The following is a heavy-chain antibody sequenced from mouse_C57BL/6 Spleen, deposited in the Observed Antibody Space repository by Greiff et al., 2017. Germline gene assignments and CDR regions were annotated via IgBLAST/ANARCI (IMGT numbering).Heavy chain of an antibody. J-gene: IGHJ2*01. CDR3: ARGGYSYFDY. D-gene: IGHD2-3*01. CDR1: GYTFTNYW. Sequence: QVQLQQSGAVLVRPGTSVKMSCKASGYTFTNYWIGWAKQRPGHGLEWIGDIYPGGGYTNYNEKFKGKATLTADKSSSTAYMQFSSLTSEDSAIYYCARGGYSYFDYWGQGTTLTVSS. V-gene: IGHV1-63*01. CDR2: IYPGGGYT.